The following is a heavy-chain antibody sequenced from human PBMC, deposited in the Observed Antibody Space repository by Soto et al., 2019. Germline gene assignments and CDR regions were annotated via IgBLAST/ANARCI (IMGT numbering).Heavy chain of an antibody. Sequence: EVQLVESGGGLVQPGGSLRLSCAASGLIFSNYKMHWVRQPPGKGLVWVSRINTDGSITDYADSVNGRFTVSRDNAKNTMYLQMNSLRAEDTAVYYCARDTNGLHYWGQGTLVTVSS. CDR3: ARDTNGLHY. D-gene: IGHD2-8*01. CDR1: GLIFSNYK. J-gene: IGHJ4*02. CDR2: INTDGSIT. V-gene: IGHV3-74*01.